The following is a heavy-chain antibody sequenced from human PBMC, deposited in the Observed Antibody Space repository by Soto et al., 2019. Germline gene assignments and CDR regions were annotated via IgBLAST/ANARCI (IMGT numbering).Heavy chain of an antibody. J-gene: IGHJ6*03. D-gene: IGHD6-13*01. CDR1: GGTFSSYT. Sequence: GASVKVSCKASGGTFSSYTISWVRQAPGQGLEWMGRIIPILGIANYAQKFQGRVTITADKSTSTAYMELSSLRSEDTAVYYCASLSVGAAAVFSRDYYYYYMDVWGKGTTVTVSS. V-gene: IGHV1-69*02. CDR2: IIPILGIA. CDR3: ASLSVGAAAVFSRDYYYYYMDV.